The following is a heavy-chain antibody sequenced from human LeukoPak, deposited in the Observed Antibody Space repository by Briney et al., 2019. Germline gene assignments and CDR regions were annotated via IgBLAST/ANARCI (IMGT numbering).Heavy chain of an antibody. D-gene: IGHD4-17*01. CDR1: GSSLSTRGVG. Sequence: QSGPTHVNPTHTLTLTCTFSGSSLSTRGVGVGWIRQPPVKALEWLALIYLNDDKRYSPSLKSRLTITKDTSKNQVVLTMTNMDPVDTATYYCAHSGTVTTPHDAFDIWGQGTMVTVCS. CDR2: IYLNDDK. CDR3: AHSGTVTTPHDAFDI. V-gene: IGHV2-5*01. J-gene: IGHJ3*02.